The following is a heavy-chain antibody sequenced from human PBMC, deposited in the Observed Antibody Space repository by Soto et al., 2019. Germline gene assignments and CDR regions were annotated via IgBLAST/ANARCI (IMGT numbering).Heavy chain of an antibody. CDR2: IYYRGNT. Sequence: QVQLQESGPGLVKPSQTLSLTCTVSGGSISSGDHYWSWIRQAPGKGPEWIGYIYYRGNTYYNPSLKSRLTISVDSSKTQFSLKLSSVIAADTAVYYCARSMGRNYCDSWGQGTLVTVSS. CDR3: ARSMGRNYCDS. D-gene: IGHD2-15*01. CDR1: GGSISSGDHY. V-gene: IGHV4-30-4*01. J-gene: IGHJ4*02.